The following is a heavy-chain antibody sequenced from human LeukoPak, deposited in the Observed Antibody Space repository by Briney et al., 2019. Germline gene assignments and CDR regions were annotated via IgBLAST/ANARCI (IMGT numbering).Heavy chain of an antibody. CDR2: INHSGST. CDR3: ARAKWLVRNWFDP. J-gene: IGHJ5*02. D-gene: IGHD6-19*01. V-gene: IGHV4-34*01. Sequence: SETLSLTCAVYGGSFSGYYWSWIRQPPGKGLEWVGEINHSGSTNYNPSLKSRVTISVDTSKNQFSLKLSSVTAADRAVYYCARAKWLVRNWFDPWGQGTLVTVSS. CDR1: GGSFSGYY.